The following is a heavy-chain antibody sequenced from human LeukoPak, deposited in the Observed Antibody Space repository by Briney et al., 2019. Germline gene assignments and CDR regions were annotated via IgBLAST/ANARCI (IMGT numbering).Heavy chain of an antibody. CDR3: ASRAPQYYYDSSPDY. Sequence: PSQTLSLTCTVSGGSISSGGYYWSWIRQPPGKGLEWIGYIYHSGSTYYNPSLKSRVTISVDTSKNQFSLKLSSVTAADTAVYYCASRAPQYYYDSSPDYWGQGTLVTVSS. D-gene: IGHD3-22*01. CDR2: IYHSGST. V-gene: IGHV4-30-2*01. CDR1: GGSISSGGYY. J-gene: IGHJ4*02.